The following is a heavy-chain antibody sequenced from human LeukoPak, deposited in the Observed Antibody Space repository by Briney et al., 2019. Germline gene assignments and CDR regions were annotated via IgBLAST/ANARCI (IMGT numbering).Heavy chain of an antibody. CDR2: ISGYNGNT. CDR3: ARYYSSGSYFLDY. D-gene: IGHD6-19*01. CDR1: GYTFTTYG. J-gene: IGHJ4*02. Sequence: ASVKVSCKASGYTFTTYGISWVRQAPRHGLEWMGWISGYNGNTNYAQKLQGRVTMTTDISTSTAYMELRSLRSDDTAVYYCARYYSSGSYFLDYWGQGTLVTVSS. V-gene: IGHV1-18*01.